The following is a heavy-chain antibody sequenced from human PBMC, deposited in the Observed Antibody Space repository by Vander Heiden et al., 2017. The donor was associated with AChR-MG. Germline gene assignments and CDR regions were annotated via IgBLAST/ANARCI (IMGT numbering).Heavy chain of an antibody. CDR3: ARDFGYYDSSGYGYGAFDI. CDR1: GYTSTSYG. Sequence: QVQLVQSGAEVKKPGASVKVSCKASGYTSTSYGISWVRQAPGQGLEWMGWISAYNGNTNYAQKLQGRVTMTTDTSTSTAYMELRSLRSEETAVYYCARDFGYYDSSGYGYGAFDIWGQGTMVTVSS. J-gene: IGHJ3*02. V-gene: IGHV1-18*01. D-gene: IGHD3-22*01. CDR2: ISAYNGNT.